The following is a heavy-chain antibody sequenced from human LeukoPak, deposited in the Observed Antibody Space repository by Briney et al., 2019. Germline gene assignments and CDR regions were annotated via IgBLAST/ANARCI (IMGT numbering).Heavy chain of an antibody. D-gene: IGHD3-16*01. CDR2: ISSSGLST. CDR3: AKHVSSAPGDAYDV. Sequence: GALRLSCAASGFVFNNRAMSWVRQAPGKGLEWVSTISSSGLSTYYTESVKGRFTISRDNSKKTLFLQMSSLRAEDTAVYFCAKHVSSAPGDAYDVWGQGTLVTVAS. CDR1: GFVFNNRA. V-gene: IGHV3-23*01. J-gene: IGHJ3*01.